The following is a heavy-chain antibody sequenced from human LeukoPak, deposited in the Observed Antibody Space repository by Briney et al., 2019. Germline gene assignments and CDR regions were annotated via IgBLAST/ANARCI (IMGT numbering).Heavy chain of an antibody. V-gene: IGHV4-39*01. D-gene: IGHD2-15*01. CDR2: IYYSGST. CDR3: ARHSKFVVVVAANPSLAPTEDYYYYGMDV. J-gene: IGHJ6*02. CDR1: GGSISSSSYY. Sequence: KPSETLSLTCTVSGGSISSSSYYWGWIRQPPGKGLEWIGSIYYSGSTYYNPSLKSRVTISVDTSKNQFSLKLSSVTAADTAVYYCARHSKFVVVVAANPSLAPTEDYYYYGMDVWGQGTTVTVSS.